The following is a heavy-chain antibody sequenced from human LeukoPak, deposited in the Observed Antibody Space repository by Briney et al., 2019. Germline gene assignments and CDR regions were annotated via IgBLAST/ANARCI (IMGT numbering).Heavy chain of an antibody. Sequence: ASVKVSCKASGYTFTGYYMHWVRQAPGQGLEWMGWINPNSGGTNYAQKFQGRVTMTRDPSISTAYMELSRLRSDDTAVYYCARDRVVGATSFDYWGQGTLVTDSS. V-gene: IGHV1-2*02. CDR3: ARDRVVGATSFDY. J-gene: IGHJ4*02. D-gene: IGHD1-26*01. CDR2: INPNSGGT. CDR1: GYTFTGYY.